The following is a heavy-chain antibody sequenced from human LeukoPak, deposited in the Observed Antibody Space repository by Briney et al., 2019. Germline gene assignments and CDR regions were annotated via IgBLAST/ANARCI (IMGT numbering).Heavy chain of an antibody. J-gene: IGHJ1*01. CDR3: ARSKQLDPDYFQH. V-gene: IGHV3-21*01. D-gene: IGHD6-6*01. CDR1: GFTFSSYS. CDR2: ISSSSSYI. Sequence: GGSLRLSCAASGFTFSSYSMNWVRQTPGKGLEWVSSISSSSSYICYADSVKGRFTISRDNAKNSLYLQMNSLRAEDTAVYYCARSKQLDPDYFQHWGQGTLVTVSS.